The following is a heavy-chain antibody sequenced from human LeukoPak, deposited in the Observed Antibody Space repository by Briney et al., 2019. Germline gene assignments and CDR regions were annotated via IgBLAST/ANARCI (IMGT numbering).Heavy chain of an antibody. J-gene: IGHJ3*02. V-gene: IGHV4-31*03. CDR3: ATSYCSGISCLDVFNM. D-gene: IGHD2-2*01. Sequence: SETLSLTCNVSGVSVSDGRYYWTWIRQHPGKGLEWIGYKYYSGSAKYNPSLKSRLTISIDTSKNQFSLQLSSVTAADTATYYCATSYCSGISCLDVFNMWGQGTRVTVSS. CDR2: KYYSGSA. CDR1: GVSVSDGRYY.